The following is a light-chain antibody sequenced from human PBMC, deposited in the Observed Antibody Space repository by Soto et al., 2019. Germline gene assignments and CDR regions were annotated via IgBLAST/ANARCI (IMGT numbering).Light chain of an antibody. Sequence: QSALTQPASVSGSPGQSITISCTGSSGDVGNYDLVSWYQQIPGKAPQLMIFEVSRRPSGVSDRFSGSKSGNTASLTISGLQPEDEADYYCMSYTGSTTTHWVLGGGTKVTVL. J-gene: IGLJ3*02. CDR3: MSYTGSTTTHWV. CDR1: SGDVGNYDL. CDR2: EVS. V-gene: IGLV2-23*02.